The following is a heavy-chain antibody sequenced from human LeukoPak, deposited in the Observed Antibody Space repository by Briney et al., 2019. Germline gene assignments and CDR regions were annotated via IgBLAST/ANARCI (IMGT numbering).Heavy chain of an antibody. V-gene: IGHV3-48*04. Sequence: GGSLRLSCTASGFTFGPYTMNWVRQAPGKGLEWVSYISSSSDTIYYADSVKGRFTISRDNAKNSLYLQMTSLRVEDTAIYYCAKADQWFLKGNALDSWGQGTLVTVSS. CDR2: ISSSSDTI. CDR1: GFTFGPYT. D-gene: IGHD3-22*01. CDR3: AKADQWFLKGNALDS. J-gene: IGHJ5*01.